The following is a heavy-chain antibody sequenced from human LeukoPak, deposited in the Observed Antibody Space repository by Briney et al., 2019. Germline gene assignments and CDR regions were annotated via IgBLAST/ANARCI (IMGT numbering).Heavy chain of an antibody. CDR2: IQNSAIYRAKI. J-gene: IGHJ6*02. V-gene: IGHV4-59*12. CDR3: ARGGFEPDYGMDV. Sequence: SETLSLTCAVSGGSISSYYWTWIRQPPGKGLEWVGYIQNSAIYRAKIKSSPSLQSRVSLSIDTSKNQVSLTVNSVTAADTAVYYCARGGFEPDYGMDVWGQGTTVTVSS. D-gene: IGHD1-14*01. CDR1: GGSISSYY.